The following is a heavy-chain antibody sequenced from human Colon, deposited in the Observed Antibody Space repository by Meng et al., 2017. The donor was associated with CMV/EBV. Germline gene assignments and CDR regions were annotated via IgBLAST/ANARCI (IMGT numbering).Heavy chain of an antibody. CDR1: GFAVTSYG. J-gene: IGHJ4*02. Sequence: ASVKVSCKASGFAVTSYGISWVRQAPGQGLEYMGWINSFNGHTIYAQKFQGRVTLTTDASTSTIYMELRGLRGDDTATYFCGRGLSMVRGVDFDYWGQGTLVTVSS. V-gene: IGHV1-18*04. CDR2: INSFNGHT. D-gene: IGHD3-10*01. CDR3: GRGLSMVRGVDFDY.